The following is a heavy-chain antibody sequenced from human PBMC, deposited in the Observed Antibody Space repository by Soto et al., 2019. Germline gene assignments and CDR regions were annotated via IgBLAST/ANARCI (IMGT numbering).Heavy chain of an antibody. CDR1: GGSISSGDYY. V-gene: IGHV4-30-4*01. Sequence: PSETLSLTCTVSGGSISSGDYYWSWIRQPPGKGLEWIGYIYYSGSTYYNPSLKSRVTISVDTSKNQFSLKLSSVTAADTAVYYCAREHKAAGTRGKNWFDPWGQGTLVTVSS. CDR3: AREHKAAGTRGKNWFDP. D-gene: IGHD6-13*01. J-gene: IGHJ5*02. CDR2: IYYSGST.